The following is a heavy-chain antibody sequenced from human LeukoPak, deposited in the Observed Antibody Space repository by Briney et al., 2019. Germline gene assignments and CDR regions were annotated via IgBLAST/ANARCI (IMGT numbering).Heavy chain of an antibody. CDR1: GGTFSSYA. V-gene: IGHV1-69*13. CDR2: IIPIFGTA. CDR3: AGVTTFVGYDWYYFDY. J-gene: IGHJ4*02. Sequence: SVKVSCKASGGTFSSYAISWVRQAPGQGLEWMGGIIPIFGTANYAQKFQGRVMITADESTSTAYMELSSLRSEDTAVYYCAGVTTFVGYDWYYFDYWGQGTLVTVSS. D-gene: IGHD4-11*01.